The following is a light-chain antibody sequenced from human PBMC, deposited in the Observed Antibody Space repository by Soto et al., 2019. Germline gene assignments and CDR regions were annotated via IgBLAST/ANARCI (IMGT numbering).Light chain of an antibody. CDR3: QQRSNWPPIT. CDR2: DAS. CDR1: QSVSSY. Sequence: EIVLTQSPATLSLSPGERATLSCRASQSVSSYLAWYQQKPGQAPRLLIYDASNRATGIPARFSGSGSGTDFSLTVSSVEPEDFAVYYCQQRSNWPPITFGQGTRLEIK. V-gene: IGKV3-11*01. J-gene: IGKJ5*01.